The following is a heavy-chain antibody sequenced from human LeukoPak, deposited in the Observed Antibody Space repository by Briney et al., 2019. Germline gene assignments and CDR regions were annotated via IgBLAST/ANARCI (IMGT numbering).Heavy chain of an antibody. Sequence: SGTLSLTCTVSGDSVSSGSYYWSWIRQPPGKGLDWIGHTSYSGSTYYNPSLKSRVTISVDASKNQFSLKLRSVTAADTAVYYCARELLGLDVWGQGTTVTVSS. V-gene: IGHV4-61*01. CDR2: TSYSGST. J-gene: IGHJ6*02. CDR3: ARELLGLDV. D-gene: IGHD2-15*01. CDR1: GDSVSSGSYY.